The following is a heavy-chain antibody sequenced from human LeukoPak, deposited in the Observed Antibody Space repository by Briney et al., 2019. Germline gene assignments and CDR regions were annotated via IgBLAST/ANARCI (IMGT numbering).Heavy chain of an antibody. D-gene: IGHD6-6*01. CDR3: SSSSGSFFDY. J-gene: IGHJ4*02. Sequence: PSQTPSLTCAVSGGSISSGGYSWSWIRQPPGKGLEWIGYIYHSGSTYYNPSLKSRVTISVDRSKNQFSLKLSSVTAADTAVYYCSSSSGSFFDYWGQGTLVTVSS. V-gene: IGHV4-30-2*01. CDR1: GGSISSGGYS. CDR2: IYHSGST.